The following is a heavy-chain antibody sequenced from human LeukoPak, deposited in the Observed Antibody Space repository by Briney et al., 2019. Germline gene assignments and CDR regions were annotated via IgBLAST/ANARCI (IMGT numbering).Heavy chain of an antibody. V-gene: IGHV3-21*01. Sequence: PGGSLRLSCVASGFTLSSYNMKWVRQAPGKRLEWVSSISWRSSDIEYADSVKGRFTISRDIDKKSLYLQMNSLRVEDTAVYYCARVHCSGGGCYQRNDGLEIWGQGTVVTVSS. CDR1: GFTLSSYN. D-gene: IGHD2-15*01. J-gene: IGHJ3*02. CDR3: ARVHCSGGGCYQRNDGLEI. CDR2: ISWRSSDI.